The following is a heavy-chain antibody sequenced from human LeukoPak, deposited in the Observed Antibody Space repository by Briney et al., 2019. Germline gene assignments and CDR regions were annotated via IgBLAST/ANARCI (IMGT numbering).Heavy chain of an antibody. CDR1: GFTFSRDW. J-gene: IGHJ4*02. CDR3: ARDSGSGSYSEF. V-gene: IGHV3-74*01. CDR2: INPDGSGT. Sequence: GGSLRLSCAASGFTFSRDWMHWVRQGPGKGLVWASRINPDGSGTSHADSVKGRFTISRDNAKNTLYLQMNSLRAEDTAVYYCARDSGSGSYSEFWGLGTPVTVSS. D-gene: IGHD3-10*01.